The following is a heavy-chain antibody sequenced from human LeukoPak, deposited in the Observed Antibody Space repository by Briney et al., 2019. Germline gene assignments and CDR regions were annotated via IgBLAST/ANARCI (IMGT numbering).Heavy chain of an antibody. V-gene: IGHV3-30-3*01. CDR3: ARPRYYYDSSGYFDY. J-gene: IGHJ4*02. CDR2: ISYDGSNK. CDR1: GFTFSSYA. Sequence: GGSLRLSCAASGFTFSSYAMHWVRQAPGKGLEWVAVISYDGSNKYYADSVKGRFTISRDNSKNTLYLQMNSLRAEGTAVYYCARPRYYYDSSGYFDYWGQGTLVTVSS. D-gene: IGHD3-22*01.